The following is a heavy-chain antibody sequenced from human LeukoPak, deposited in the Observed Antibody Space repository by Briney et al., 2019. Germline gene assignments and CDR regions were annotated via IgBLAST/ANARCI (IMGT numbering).Heavy chain of an antibody. CDR2: IYHSGTT. CDR1: GDSISSGTW. CDR3: ARKPYCSGGSCYFKAFDI. Sequence: KPSETLSLTCAVSGDSISSGTWWTWVRQPPGKGLEWIGEIYHSGTTTYNPSLKSRVTISVDKSKNQFSLKLTSVTAADTAVYYCARKPYCSGGSCYFKAFDIWGQGTMVTVSS. V-gene: IGHV4-4*02. D-gene: IGHD2-15*01. J-gene: IGHJ3*02.